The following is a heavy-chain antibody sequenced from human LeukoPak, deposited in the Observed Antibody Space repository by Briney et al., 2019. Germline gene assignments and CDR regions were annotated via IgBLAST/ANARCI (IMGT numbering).Heavy chain of an antibody. CDR1: GGSFSGYY. J-gene: IGHJ6*03. Sequence: SETLSLTCAVYGGSFSGYYWSWIRQPPGKGLEWIGEINHSGSTNYNPSLKSRVTISVDTSKNQFSLKLSSVTAADTAVYYCARDSPVYDSSGYSPLYYYYYYYMNVWGKGTTVTVSS. D-gene: IGHD3-22*01. CDR3: ARDSPVYDSSGYSPLYYYYYYYMNV. CDR2: INHSGST. V-gene: IGHV4-34*01.